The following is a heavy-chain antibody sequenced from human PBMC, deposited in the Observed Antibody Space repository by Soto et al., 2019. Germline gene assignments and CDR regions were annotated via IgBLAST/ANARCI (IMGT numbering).Heavy chain of an antibody. CDR3: DRELAAAAY. CDR2: INPLPTSGST. D-gene: IGHD6-13*01. CDR1: GYIFTNYY. Sequence: QVQLVQSGAEVKKPGASVKVSCKASGYIFTNYYIHWVRQAPGQGLEWMAIINPLPTSGSTNYAQKFQGRVTVTRDTSTSTVYLELSSRRYDDTAVYYCDRELAAAAYWGQGTLVTVSS. V-gene: IGHV1-46*03. J-gene: IGHJ4*02.